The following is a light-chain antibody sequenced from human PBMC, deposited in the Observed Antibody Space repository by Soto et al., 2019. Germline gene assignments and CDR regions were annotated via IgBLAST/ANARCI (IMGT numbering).Light chain of an antibody. Sequence: DIPMTHSPSTLSASVGDGVPITCRASQNIGSWLAWYQQKPGEAPKLLISKATKLKSVVQSRFSGSGSGADSSLTISSLQPVDSANYCYQQYNDFQYSFGQGTKLDI. CDR1: QNIGSW. CDR3: QQYNDFQYS. CDR2: KAT. V-gene: IGKV1-5*03. J-gene: IGKJ2*01.